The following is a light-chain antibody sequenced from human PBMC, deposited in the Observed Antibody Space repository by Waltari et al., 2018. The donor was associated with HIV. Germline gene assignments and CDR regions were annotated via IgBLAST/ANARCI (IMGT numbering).Light chain of an antibody. CDR2: GDE. Sequence: QSVLTQPPSTSGTPGQRVTISCSGSSSNIGSHYVYWYRQLPGTAPKIVIDGDERRPSGVPVRFSGSKSGTLAFLVISGLRSEDEADYFCATWDDSLSGSVFGGGTKLTVL. J-gene: IGLJ3*02. V-gene: IGLV1-47*01. CDR3: ATWDDSLSGSV. CDR1: SSNIGSHY.